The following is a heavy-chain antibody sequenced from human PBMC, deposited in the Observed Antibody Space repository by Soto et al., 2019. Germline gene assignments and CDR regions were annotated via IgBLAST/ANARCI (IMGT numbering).Heavy chain of an antibody. V-gene: IGHV1-18*04. CDR1: GYTFTSFG. D-gene: IGHD6-19*01. J-gene: IGHJ4*02. Sequence: QVQLVQSGAELKKPGASMKVSCKASGYTFTSFGITWVRQAPGQGLEWMGWINTYTQNTKYAHNFQGRVTMTTDTSTTTSYMELSSLRTDDTAVYYCGRESSGSCWSFDFWGQGSLVTVSS. CDR3: GRESSGSCWSFDF. CDR2: INTYTQNT.